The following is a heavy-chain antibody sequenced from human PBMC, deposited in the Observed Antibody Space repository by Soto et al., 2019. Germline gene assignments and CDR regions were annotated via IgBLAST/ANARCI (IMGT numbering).Heavy chain of an antibody. CDR1: GVSISGYY. D-gene: IGHD2-21*02. CDR2: MYNTGST. V-gene: IGHV4-59*01. Sequence: SDTLSLTCTVSGVSISGYYWRWMRQPPGKGLEWIGYMYNTGSTVYNPSFKSRATISVDTSKNQFSLKLNSVTAADTAVYYCARDLWGYCGTDCYPLDVWGQGTTVTVS. J-gene: IGHJ6*02. CDR3: ARDLWGYCGTDCYPLDV.